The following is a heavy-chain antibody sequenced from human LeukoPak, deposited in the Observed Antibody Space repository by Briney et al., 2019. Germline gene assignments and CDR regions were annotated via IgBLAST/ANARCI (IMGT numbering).Heavy chain of an antibody. D-gene: IGHD3-22*01. CDR2: IRSKTYRGTT. V-gene: IGHV3-49*03. J-gene: IGHJ4*02. Sequence: GGSLRLSCTASGFTFGNYALSWFRQAPGKGLEWVAFIRSKTYRGTTGYAASVKGRFTISRDDSKSIAYLQMNSLKTEDTAVYYCARANSFDSSGYYFDYWGQGTLVTVSS. CDR1: GFTFGNYA. CDR3: ARANSFDSSGYYFDY.